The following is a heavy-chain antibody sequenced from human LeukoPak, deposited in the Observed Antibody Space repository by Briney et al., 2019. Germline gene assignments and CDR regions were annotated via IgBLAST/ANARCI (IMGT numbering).Heavy chain of an antibody. D-gene: IGHD2-8*02. Sequence: GSLRLSCAASGFTFSSYSMNWVRQAPGKGLEWVAYISSGGSTIYYADSVRGRFTISRDSARNSLYLQMNSLRDEDTAVYYCARDETGVGSGGIDFWGQGTLVTVSS. CDR3: ARDETGVGSGGIDF. V-gene: IGHV3-48*02. CDR2: ISSGGSTI. CDR1: GFTFSSYS. J-gene: IGHJ4*02.